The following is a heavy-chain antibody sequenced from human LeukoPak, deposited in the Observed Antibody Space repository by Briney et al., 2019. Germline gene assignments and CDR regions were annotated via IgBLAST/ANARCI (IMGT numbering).Heavy chain of an antibody. CDR1: GFTFSSYS. V-gene: IGHV3-21*04. D-gene: IGHD6-19*01. CDR2: ISSSSSYI. J-gene: IGHJ4*02. Sequence: GGSLRLSCAASGFTFSSYSMNWVRQAPGKGLEWVSSISSSSSYIYYADSVKGRFTISRDNAKNSLYLQMNSLRAEDTALYYCARDSEAGQWLSYYFDYWGQGTLVTVSS. CDR3: ARDSEAGQWLSYYFDY.